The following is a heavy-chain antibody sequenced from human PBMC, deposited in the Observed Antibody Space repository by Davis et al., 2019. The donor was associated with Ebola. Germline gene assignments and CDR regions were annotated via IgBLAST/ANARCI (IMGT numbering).Heavy chain of an antibody. CDR3: ARPYDFWSGYSDAFDI. D-gene: IGHD3-3*01. J-gene: IGHJ3*02. V-gene: IGHV3-33*01. CDR1: GFTFSSYG. Sequence: GESLKISCAASGFTFSSYGMHWVRQAPGKGLEWVAVIWYDGSNKYYADSVKGRFTISRDNSKNTLYLQMNSLRAEDTAVYYCARPYDFWSGYSDAFDIWGQGTMVTVSS. CDR2: IWYDGSNK.